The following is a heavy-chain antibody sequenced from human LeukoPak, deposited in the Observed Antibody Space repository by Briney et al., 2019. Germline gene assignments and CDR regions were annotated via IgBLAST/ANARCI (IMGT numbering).Heavy chain of an antibody. D-gene: IGHD6-13*01. CDR3: AKDDLIAAAWGDY. J-gene: IGHJ4*02. CDR1: GDSISSASSY. V-gene: IGHV4-39*02. CDR2: IHYSGSP. Sequence: PSETLSLTCPVSGDSISSASSYWGWIRQPPGKGLEWIGSIHYSGSPYHNPSLKSRVIVSVDPSKNQFSLNLTSVTAADTAVYYCAKDDLIAAAWGDYWGQGTLVTVSS.